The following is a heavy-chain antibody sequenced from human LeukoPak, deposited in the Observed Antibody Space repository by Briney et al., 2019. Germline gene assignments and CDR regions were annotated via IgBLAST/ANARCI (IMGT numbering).Heavy chain of an antibody. CDR2: ISSSSSYI. D-gene: IGHD6-13*01. V-gene: IGHV3-21*01. CDR1: GFTFSSYS. J-gene: IGHJ4*02. Sequence: GGSLRLSCAASGFTFSSYSMNWVRQAPGKGLEWVSSISSSSSYIYYADSVKGRFTISRDNAKNSLYLQMNSLRAEDTAVYYCARGRRIAAAGLYYFDYWGQGTLDTVSS. CDR3: ARGRRIAAAGLYYFDY.